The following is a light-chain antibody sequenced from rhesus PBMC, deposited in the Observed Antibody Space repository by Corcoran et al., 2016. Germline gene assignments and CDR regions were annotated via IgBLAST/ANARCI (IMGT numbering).Light chain of an antibody. CDR3: QHGYGTPYS. CDR2: KAS. J-gene: IGKJ2*01. V-gene: IGKV1-74*01. Sequence: DIQMTQSPSSLSASVGDRVTITCRASENVNNYLNWYQQKPGKAPKLLIYKASTFQSGVPSRFRGSGYGTDYTFAISSLQPEDVATYYCQHGYGTPYSFGQGTKVEIK. CDR1: ENVNNY.